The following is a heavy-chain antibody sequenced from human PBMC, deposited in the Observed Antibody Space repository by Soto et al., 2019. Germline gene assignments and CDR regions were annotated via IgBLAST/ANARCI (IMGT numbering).Heavy chain of an antibody. CDR3: ARAGGLGAVAVDY. CDR1: GGSISSGGYS. Sequence: QLQLQESGSGLVKPSQTLSLTCAVSGGSISSGGYSWSWIRQPPGKGLEWIGYIYHGSTYYNPSRRGPVTIPVDRSKNQFSLKLSSVTAADTAVYYCARAGGLGAVAVDYWGQGTLVTVSS. J-gene: IGHJ4*02. D-gene: IGHD6-19*01. CDR2: IYHGST. V-gene: IGHV4-30-2*01.